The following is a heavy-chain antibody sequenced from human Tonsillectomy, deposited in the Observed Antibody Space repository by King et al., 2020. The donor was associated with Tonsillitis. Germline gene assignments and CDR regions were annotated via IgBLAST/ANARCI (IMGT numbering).Heavy chain of an antibody. Sequence: VQLQQWGAGLLKPSETLSLTCAVYGGSFSGYYWSWIRQPPGKGLEWIGEINHSGSTNYNPSLKSRVTISVDTSKNQFSLKLSSVTAADTAVYYCARGAYDYVWGSYRYPYYFDYWGKGTLVTVSS. CDR1: GGSFSGYY. V-gene: IGHV4-34*01. CDR2: INHSGST. D-gene: IGHD3-16*02. CDR3: ARGAYDYVWGSYRYPYYFDY. J-gene: IGHJ4*02.